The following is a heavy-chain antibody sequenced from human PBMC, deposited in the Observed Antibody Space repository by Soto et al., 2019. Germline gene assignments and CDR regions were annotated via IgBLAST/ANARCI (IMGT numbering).Heavy chain of an antibody. Sequence: EVQLVESGGGLIQRGGSLRVSCAASGFTLSTYSLNWVRQAPRKGLEWLSYISGSSNTIYYADSVKGRFTISRDNAKNSLYLQMNSLRDEDTAVYFCARGFDLQYGMDVWGQGTTVTVSS. J-gene: IGHJ6*02. CDR3: ARGFDLQYGMDV. CDR1: GFTLSTYS. D-gene: IGHD3-10*01. CDR2: ISGSSNTI. V-gene: IGHV3-48*02.